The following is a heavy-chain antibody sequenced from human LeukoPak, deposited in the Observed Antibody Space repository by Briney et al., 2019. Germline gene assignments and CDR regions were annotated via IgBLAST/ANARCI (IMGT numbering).Heavy chain of an antibody. J-gene: IGHJ4*02. CDR3: ARAGGDGYNYDY. Sequence: SETLSLTCAVYGGSFSGYYWSWIRQPPGQGLEWIGEINHSGSTNYNPSLKSQVTISVDTSKNQFSLKLSSVTAADTAVYYCARAGGDGYNYDYWGQGTLVTVSS. CDR2: INHSGST. D-gene: IGHD5-24*01. V-gene: IGHV4-34*01. CDR1: GGSFSGYY.